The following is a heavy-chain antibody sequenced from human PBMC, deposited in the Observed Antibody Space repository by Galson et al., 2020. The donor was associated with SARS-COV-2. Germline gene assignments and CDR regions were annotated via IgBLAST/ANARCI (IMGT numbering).Heavy chain of an antibody. V-gene: IGHV6-1*01. CDR3: AGRVAGAGSLHI. CDR1: GDSVSSNSAA. CDR2: TYYRSQWST. Sequence: SQTLSLTCAISGDSVSSNSAAWNWIRQSPSRGLEWLGRTYYRSQWSTDYAVSVKSRITINPDTSKNQFSLQLNSVTHEDTAIYYCAGRVAGAGSLHIWGQGTMVIVSS. D-gene: IGHD6-13*01. J-gene: IGHJ3*02.